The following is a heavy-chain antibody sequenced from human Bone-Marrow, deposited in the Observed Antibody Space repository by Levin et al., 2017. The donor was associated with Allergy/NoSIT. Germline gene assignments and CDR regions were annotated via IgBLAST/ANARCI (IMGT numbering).Heavy chain of an antibody. J-gene: IGHJ4*02. D-gene: IGHD3-10*01. CDR3: ARDYYGSGSDY. CDR2: ISVYNDNT. Sequence: GESLKISCKASGYTFTNYGINWVRQAPGQGLEWMGWISVYNDNTNYAQNLQGRLTMTTDTSTSTAYLELRSLTSDDTAVYFCARDYYGSGSDYWGQGTLVTVSS. V-gene: IGHV1-18*01. CDR1: GYTFTNYG.